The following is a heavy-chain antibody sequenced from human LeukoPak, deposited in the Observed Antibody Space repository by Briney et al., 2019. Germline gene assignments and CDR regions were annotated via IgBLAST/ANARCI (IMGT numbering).Heavy chain of an antibody. Sequence: PSETLSLTCTVSGGSISSSSYYWGWIRQPPGKRLEWIGSIYYSGSTYYNPSLKSRVTISVDTSKNQFSLKLSSVTAADTAVYYCARRSIAVAGVYYYYGMDVRGQGTTGTVSS. CDR3: ARRSIAVAGVYYYYGMDV. CDR2: IYYSGST. CDR1: GGSISSSSYY. D-gene: IGHD6-19*01. V-gene: IGHV4-39*01. J-gene: IGHJ6*02.